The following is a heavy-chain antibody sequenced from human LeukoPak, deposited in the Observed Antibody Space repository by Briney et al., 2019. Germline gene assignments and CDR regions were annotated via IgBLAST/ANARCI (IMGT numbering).Heavy chain of an antibody. V-gene: IGHV3-64*04. CDR1: GFTFSSYA. J-gene: IGHJ4*02. D-gene: IGHD6-13*01. Sequence: GGSLRLSCSASGFTFSSYAMHWVRQAPGKGLEYVSAISSNGDSTYYADSVKGRFTTSRDNSKNTLYLQMNSLRAEDTAVYYCAREFSSWYNYWGQGTLVTVSS. CDR3: AREFSSWYNY. CDR2: ISSNGDST.